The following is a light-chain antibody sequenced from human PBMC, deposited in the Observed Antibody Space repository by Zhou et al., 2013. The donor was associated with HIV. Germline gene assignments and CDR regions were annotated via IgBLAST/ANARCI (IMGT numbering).Light chain of an antibody. CDR2: DVI. V-gene: IGLV2-14*01. J-gene: IGLJ3*02. CDR1: ASDVGGYDF. CDR3: SSYKSSTTLEV. Sequence: QSALTQPASVSGSPGQSITISCTGTASDVGGYDFVSWYQQHPGKAPKLIIYDVIRRPSGVSNRFSASKSGNTASLTISGLQAEDEAEYYCSSYKSSTTLEVFGGGTKVTVL.